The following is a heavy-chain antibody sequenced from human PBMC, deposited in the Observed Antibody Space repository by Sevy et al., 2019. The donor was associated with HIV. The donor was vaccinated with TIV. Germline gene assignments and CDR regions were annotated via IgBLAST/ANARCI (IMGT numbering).Heavy chain of an antibody. V-gene: IGHV1-2*02. D-gene: IGHD5-12*01. J-gene: IGHJ4*02. CDR1: GYTFTGYY. CDR3: ARGFSGYDLFPSGFDY. CDR2: INTLSGGT. Sequence: ASVKVSCKASGYTFTGYYMHWVQQTPGQGLEWVGWINTLSGGTNYAQKFQGRATMTRDTSISTAYMEVTRLRSDDTAVFYCARGFSGYDLFPSGFDYWGQGTLITVSS.